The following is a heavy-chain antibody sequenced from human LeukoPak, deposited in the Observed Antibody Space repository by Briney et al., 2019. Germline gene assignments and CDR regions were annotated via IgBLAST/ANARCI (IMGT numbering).Heavy chain of an antibody. V-gene: IGHV1-46*01. CDR2: INPSGGST. Sequence: ASVKVSCKASGYTFTSYYMHWVRQAPGQGLEWMGIINPSGGSTSYAQKFQGRVTMTRDMSTSTVYVELSSLRSEDTAVYYCARDFDTYYYDSSGYSPSYYFDYWGQGTLVTVSS. CDR1: GYTFTSYY. CDR3: ARDFDTYYYDSSGYSPSYYFDY. D-gene: IGHD3-22*01. J-gene: IGHJ4*02.